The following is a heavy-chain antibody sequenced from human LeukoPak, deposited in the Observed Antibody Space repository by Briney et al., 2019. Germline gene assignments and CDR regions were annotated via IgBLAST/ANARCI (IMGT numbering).Heavy chain of an antibody. J-gene: IGHJ4*02. Sequence: GGSLRLSCVASGCPFSDYFMSWIRQAPGKGLEWLSFINSAGDNIYYADSVKGRFTISRDNAKKTLYLEMNSLRMEDTAIYYCATSRVFDYWGQGTLVTVSS. CDR1: GCPFSDYF. CDR2: INSAGDNI. CDR3: ATSRVFDY. V-gene: IGHV3-11*04.